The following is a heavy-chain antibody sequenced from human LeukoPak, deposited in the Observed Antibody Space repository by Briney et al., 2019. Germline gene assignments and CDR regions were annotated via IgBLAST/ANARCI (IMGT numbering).Heavy chain of an antibody. Sequence: GGSLRLSCAASGFTFSDYYMSWLRQAPGKGLEWVSYISSSSSYTNYADSVKGRFTISRDNAKNSLYLQMNSLRAEDTAVYYCARWRFGDLSIDIWGQGTMVTVSS. CDR3: ARWRFGDLSIDI. CDR1: GFTFSDYY. J-gene: IGHJ3*02. CDR2: ISSSSSYT. V-gene: IGHV3-11*06. D-gene: IGHD3-10*01.